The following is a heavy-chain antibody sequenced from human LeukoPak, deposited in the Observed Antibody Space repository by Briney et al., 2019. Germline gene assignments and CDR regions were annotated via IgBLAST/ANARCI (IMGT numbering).Heavy chain of an antibody. CDR2: ISGSGSST. D-gene: IGHD3-9*01. CDR3: SKLVVLRYFNGAFDI. Sequence: AGGSLRLSCAASGFTFSTYAMSRVRQAPGKGLGWVSVISGSGSSTYYADSVKGRFTISRDNSKSTLYLQMNSLRAEDTAVYYCSKLVVLRYFNGAFDIWGQGTVVTVSS. J-gene: IGHJ3*02. V-gene: IGHV3-23*01. CDR1: GFTFSTYA.